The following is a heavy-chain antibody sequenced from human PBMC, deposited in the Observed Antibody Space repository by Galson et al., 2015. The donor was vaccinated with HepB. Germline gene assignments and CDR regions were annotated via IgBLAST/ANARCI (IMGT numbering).Heavy chain of an antibody. CDR1: EFTFSSYS. CDR3: ARDLHRIAAAGSSPFGY. Sequence: SLRLSCAASEFTFSSYSMNWVRQAPGKGLEWVSSISSSSSYIYYADSVKGRFTISRDNAKNSLCLQMNSLRAEDTAVYYCARDLHRIAAAGSSPFGYWGQGTLVTVSS. V-gene: IGHV3-21*01. CDR2: ISSSSSYI. D-gene: IGHD6-13*01. J-gene: IGHJ4*02.